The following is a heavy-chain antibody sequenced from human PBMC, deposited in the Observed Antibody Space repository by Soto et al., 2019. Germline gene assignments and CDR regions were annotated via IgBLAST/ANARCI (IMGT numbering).Heavy chain of an antibody. D-gene: IGHD3-3*01. Sequence: SVKVSCKASGGTFSSYTISWVRQAPGRGLEWMGRIIPILGIANYAQKFQGRVTITADKSTSTAYMELSSLRSEDTAVYYCAKSPYYDFWSGHPRRFDYWGQGTQVTVSS. V-gene: IGHV1-69*02. CDR3: AKSPYYDFWSGHPRRFDY. J-gene: IGHJ4*02. CDR1: GGTFSSYT. CDR2: IIPILGIA.